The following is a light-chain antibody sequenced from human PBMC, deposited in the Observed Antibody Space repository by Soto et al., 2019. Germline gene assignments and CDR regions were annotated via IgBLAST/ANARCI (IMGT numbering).Light chain of an antibody. J-gene: IGKJ2*01. CDR3: QQYNNRPYP. CDR1: QSVSTN. V-gene: IGKV3-15*01. CDR2: GAS. Sequence: EIVMTQSPDTLSVSPGERATLSCRASQSVSTNLAWYQQKPGQAPRLLIYGASTRATGIPARFSGSESGTEFTLTISSLQSEDFAVYRCQQYNNRPYPFGQGPKLEIK.